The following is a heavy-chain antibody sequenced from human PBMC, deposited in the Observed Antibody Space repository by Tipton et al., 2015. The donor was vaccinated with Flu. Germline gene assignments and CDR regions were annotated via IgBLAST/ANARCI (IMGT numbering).Heavy chain of an antibody. CDR2: VYYTGTT. CDR1: GDSISNSDYY. CDR3: AREGPYVHGMDV. D-gene: IGHD3-10*02. V-gene: IGHV4-30-4*01. J-gene: IGHJ6*02. Sequence: TLSLTCSVSGDSISNSDYYWNWIRQSPGKGLEWIGNVYYTGTTQYNPSLQSRLSISIDTSKNQFSLILNSVTAADTAIYYCAREGPYVHGMDVWGQGSAVTVSS.